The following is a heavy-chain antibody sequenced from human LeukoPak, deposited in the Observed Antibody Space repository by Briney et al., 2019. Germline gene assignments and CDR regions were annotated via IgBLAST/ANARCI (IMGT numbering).Heavy chain of an antibody. CDR2: IRYDGSNK. D-gene: IGHD3-10*01. CDR1: GFTFSSYG. Sequence: PGGSLRLSCAASGFTFSSYGMHWVRQAPGKGLEWVAFIRYDGSNKYYADSVKGRFTISRDNSKNTLYLQMNSLRAEDTAVYYCAKDTITMVRGVVDYYFDYWGRGTLVTVSS. V-gene: IGHV3-30*02. J-gene: IGHJ4*02. CDR3: AKDTITMVRGVVDYYFDY.